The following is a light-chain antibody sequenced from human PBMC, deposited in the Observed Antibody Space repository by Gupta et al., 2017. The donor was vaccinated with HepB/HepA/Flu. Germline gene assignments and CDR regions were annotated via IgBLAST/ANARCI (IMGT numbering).Light chain of an antibody. CDR3: AAWDDSLNWV. CDR2: SNN. CDR1: SSNIGSNP. J-gene: IGLJ3*02. Sequence: QSVLTQPPSASGTPGQRVTISCSGSSSNIGSNPVNWYQQLPGTAPKLLINSNNQRPSGVPDRFSGSKSGTSASLVISGLQSEDEADYYCAAWDDSLNWVFGGGTKLTVL. V-gene: IGLV1-44*01.